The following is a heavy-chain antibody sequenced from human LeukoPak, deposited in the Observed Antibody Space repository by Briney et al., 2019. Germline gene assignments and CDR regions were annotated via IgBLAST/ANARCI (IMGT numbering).Heavy chain of an antibody. J-gene: IGHJ5*02. CDR1: GFTFSDYY. CDR2: ISSSSSAI. V-gene: IGHV3-11*04. D-gene: IGHD3-3*01. CDR3: ARDGRGGYDFWSGFRNWFDP. Sequence: GGSLRVSCAASGFTFSDYYMSWIRQAPGKGLEWVSYISSSSSAIYYADSVKGRFTISRDNAKNSLYLQMNSLRAEDTAVYYCARDGRGGYDFWSGFRNWFDPWGQGTLVTVSS.